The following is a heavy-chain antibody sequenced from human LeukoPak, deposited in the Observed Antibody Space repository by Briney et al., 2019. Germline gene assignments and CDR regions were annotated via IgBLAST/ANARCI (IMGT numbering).Heavy chain of an antibody. V-gene: IGHV3-49*03. J-gene: IGHJ4*02. CDR3: TRAGSWGYSYGLHFDY. CDR1: GFTFGDYA. CDR2: IRSRAYGGTT. Sequence: GRSLRLSCTASGFTFGDYAMSWFRQAPGKGLEWVGFIRSRAYGGTTEYAASVKGRFTISRDDSKSIAYLQMNSPKTEDTAAYYCTRAGSWGYSYGLHFDYWGQGTLVTVSS. D-gene: IGHD5-18*01.